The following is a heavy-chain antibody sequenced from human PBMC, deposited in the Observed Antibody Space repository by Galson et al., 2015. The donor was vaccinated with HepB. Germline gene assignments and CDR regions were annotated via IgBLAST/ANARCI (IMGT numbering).Heavy chain of an antibody. CDR2: IWYDGSNK. D-gene: IGHD2-2*01. CDR1: GFTFSSYG. CDR3: ARDLGQGYCSSTSCSHPFDL. V-gene: IGHV3-33*01. Sequence: SLRLSCAASGFTFSSYGMHWVRQAPGKGLEWVAVIWYDGSNKYYADSVKGRFTISRDNSKNTLYLQMNSLRAEDTAVYYCARDLGQGYCSSTSCSHPFDLWGRGTLVTVSS. J-gene: IGHJ2*01.